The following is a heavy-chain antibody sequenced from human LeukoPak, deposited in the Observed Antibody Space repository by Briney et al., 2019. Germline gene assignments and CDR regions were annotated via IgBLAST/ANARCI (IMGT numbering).Heavy chain of an antibody. D-gene: IGHD3-22*01. CDR2: INPNSGGT. CDR3: AREIVGADKFDP. CDR1: GYTFTGYY. V-gene: IGHV1-2*02. Sequence: ASVKVSCKASGYTFTGYYMHWVRQAPGQGLEWMGWINPNSGGTNHAQKFQGRVTMTRDTSISTAYMELSRLRSDDTAVYYCAREIVGADKFDPWGQGTLVTVSS. J-gene: IGHJ5*02.